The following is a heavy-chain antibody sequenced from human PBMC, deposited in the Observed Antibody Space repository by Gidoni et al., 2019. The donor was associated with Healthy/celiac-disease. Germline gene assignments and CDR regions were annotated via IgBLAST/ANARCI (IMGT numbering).Heavy chain of an antibody. D-gene: IGHD3-10*01. CDR1: GFTFSSYA. CDR2: ISGSGGST. CDR3: AKDVRSGSSYRDY. V-gene: IGHV3-23*01. Sequence: EVQLLESGGGWVQPGGSLRLSCADSGFTFSSYAMSWVRQAPGKGLEWVSAISGSGGSTYYADSVKGRFTISRDNSKNTLYLQMNSLRAEDTAVYYCAKDVRSGSSYRDYWGQGTLVTVSS. J-gene: IGHJ4*02.